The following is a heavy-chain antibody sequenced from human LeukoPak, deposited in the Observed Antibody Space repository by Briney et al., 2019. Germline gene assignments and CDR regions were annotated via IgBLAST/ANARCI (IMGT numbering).Heavy chain of an antibody. D-gene: IGHD3-10*01. J-gene: IGHJ4*02. Sequence: SETLSLTCTVSGGSIGGGVYYWSWIRQHPGKGLEWIGYIYHSGSAYYNPSPNSQVTMSVDTSKNQLSLKVNSVTAADTAVYYCARDGGGGSGSYARYLDSWGQGILVTVSS. CDR1: GGSIGGGVYY. V-gene: IGHV4-31*01. CDR2: IYHSGSA. CDR3: ARDGGGGSGSYARYLDS.